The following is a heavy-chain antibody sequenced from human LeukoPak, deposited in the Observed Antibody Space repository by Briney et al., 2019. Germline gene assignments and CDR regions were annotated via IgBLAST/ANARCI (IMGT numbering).Heavy chain of an antibody. CDR1: GFTFSTYW. V-gene: IGHV3-7*01. J-gene: IGHJ4*02. Sequence: PGGSLRLSCAASGFTFSTYWMTSVRQAPGKGLEWVANIRHDGSEEYYVDSVKGRFTISRDNTRNSLFLQMNSLRAEDTAVYYCARGTYYYDSSGYYFDYWGQGTLVTVSS. D-gene: IGHD3-22*01. CDR2: IRHDGSEE. CDR3: ARGTYYYDSSGYYFDY.